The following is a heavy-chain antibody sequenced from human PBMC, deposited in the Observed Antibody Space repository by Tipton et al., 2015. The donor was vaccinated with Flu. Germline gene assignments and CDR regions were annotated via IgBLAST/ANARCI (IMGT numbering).Heavy chain of an antibody. D-gene: IGHD5-18*01. CDR3: AKDLGAWTQQKAFDL. CDR2: ISHDGGIQ. J-gene: IGHJ3*01. Sequence: QLVQSGGGVVQPGKSLRVSCAASGIRFNAYGMHWVRQAPGKGLEWVASISHDGGIQHYADSVKGRFTISRDNSENTLYVEMNSLRLEDTAIYYCAKDLGAWTQQKAFDLWGQGTMIIVSS. V-gene: IGHV3-30*18. CDR1: GIRFNAYG.